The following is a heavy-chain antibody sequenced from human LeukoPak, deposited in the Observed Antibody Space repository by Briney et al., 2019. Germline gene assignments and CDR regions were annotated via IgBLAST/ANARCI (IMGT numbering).Heavy chain of an antibody. Sequence: ALVKVSCKASGYTFTGYYMHWVRQAPGQGLEWMGWINPNSGGTNYAQKFQGRVTMTRDTSISTAYMELSRLRSDDTAVYYCARDERYFDWLPTSFYGMDVWGQGTTVTVSS. D-gene: IGHD3-9*01. J-gene: IGHJ6*02. CDR2: INPNSGGT. CDR3: ARDERYFDWLPTSFYGMDV. CDR1: GYTFTGYY. V-gene: IGHV1-2*02.